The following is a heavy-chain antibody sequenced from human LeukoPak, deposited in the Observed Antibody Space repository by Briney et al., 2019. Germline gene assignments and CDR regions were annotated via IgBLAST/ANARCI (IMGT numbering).Heavy chain of an antibody. Sequence: SVKVSCKASGGTFXSXAISWXRXAXGQGXEWMGRIFPIFATANYAQKFQGRVTITADESTSTAYMELSSLRSEDTAVYYCARESGSYEAYFDYWGQGTLVTVSS. CDR3: ARESGSYEAYFDY. CDR2: IFPIFATA. J-gene: IGHJ4*02. CDR1: GGTFXSXA. D-gene: IGHD1-26*01. V-gene: IGHV1-69*13.